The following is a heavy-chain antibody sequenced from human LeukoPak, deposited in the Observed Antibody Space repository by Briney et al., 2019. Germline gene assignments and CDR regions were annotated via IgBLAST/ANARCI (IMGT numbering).Heavy chain of an antibody. CDR2: IYPGDSDT. Sequence: GESLQISCKGSGYSFTRYWIGWVRQMPGKGLEWMGIIYPGDSDTRYSPPFQGQVTISADKSISTASLQWGRLKASDTAMYYCARLYGSGSDDAFDIWGQGTMVTVSS. CDR1: GYSFTRYW. D-gene: IGHD3-10*01. J-gene: IGHJ3*02. V-gene: IGHV5-51*01. CDR3: ARLYGSGSDDAFDI.